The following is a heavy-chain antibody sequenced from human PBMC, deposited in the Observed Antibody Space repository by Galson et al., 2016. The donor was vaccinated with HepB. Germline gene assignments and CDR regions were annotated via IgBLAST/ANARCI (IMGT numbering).Heavy chain of an antibody. CDR2: ISGSDGGS. D-gene: IGHD4-17*01. V-gene: IGHV3-23*01. CDR3: ARAAGDYGNDGFPNFDY. J-gene: IGHJ4*02. CDR1: GFTFSSYA. Sequence: SLRLSCAASGFTFSSYAMVWVRQAPGKGLEWISAISGSDGGSYYADSVKGRFTISRDNSKNTLFLQMNSLRDEDTAVYFCARAAGDYGNDGFPNFDYWGQGTLVTVSS.